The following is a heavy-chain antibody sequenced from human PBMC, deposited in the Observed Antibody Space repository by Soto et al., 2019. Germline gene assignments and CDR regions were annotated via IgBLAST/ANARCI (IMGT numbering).Heavy chain of an antibody. CDR2: INTDGGIT. D-gene: IGHD2-2*01. Sequence: EVQLVESGGDLVQPGGSLRLSCAASGCTLSSHWMHWVRRVPGKGLVWVSHINTDGGITGYADSVKGRFTISRDNAKNTLYLQRNGLRVEDTSVYYCTREAGYCSRTSCYRRAFDSWGQGTMVTVSS. CDR3: TREAGYCSRTSCYRRAFDS. CDR1: GCTLSSHW. V-gene: IGHV3-74*01. J-gene: IGHJ3*02.